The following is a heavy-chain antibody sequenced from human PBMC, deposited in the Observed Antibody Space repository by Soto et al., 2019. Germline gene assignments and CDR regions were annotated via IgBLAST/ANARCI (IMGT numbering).Heavy chain of an antibody. CDR1: GFTFSSYG. CDR3: AREGIEWSSGWYRAYYFDY. V-gene: IGHV3-33*01. Sequence: GGSLRLSCAASGFTFSSYGMHWVRQAPGKGLEWVAVIWYDGSNKYYADSVKGRFTISRDNSKNTLYLQMNSLRAEDTAVHYCAREGIEWSSGWYRAYYFDYWGQGTLVTVSS. J-gene: IGHJ4*02. CDR2: IWYDGSNK. D-gene: IGHD6-19*01.